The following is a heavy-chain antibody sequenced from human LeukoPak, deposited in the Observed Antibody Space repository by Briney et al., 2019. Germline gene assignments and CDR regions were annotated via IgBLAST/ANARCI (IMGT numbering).Heavy chain of an antibody. D-gene: IGHD6-19*01. CDR1: GYTFTSYG. V-gene: IGHV1-18*01. CDR3: ARESRYSSGWYG. J-gene: IGHJ4*02. Sequence: ASVKVSCKASGYTFTSYGISWVRQAPGQGLEWMGWISTYNGNTNYAQNLQDRVTMTTDTSTSTAYMELRSLRSGDTAVYYCARESRYSSGWYGWGQGTLVTVSS. CDR2: ISTYNGNT.